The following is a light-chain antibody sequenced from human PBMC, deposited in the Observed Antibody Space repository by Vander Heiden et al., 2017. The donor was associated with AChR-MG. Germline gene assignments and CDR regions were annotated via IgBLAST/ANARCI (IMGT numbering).Light chain of an antibody. CDR1: QSVSSTY. V-gene: IGKV3-20*01. Sequence: DIVLTQSPGTLSLSPGERAALSCRASQSVSSTYLAWYQQKPGQAPRLLIYGASSRAAGIPDRFSGSGSGTDFTLTINRLEPEDFAVYYCQQYGSSPQTFGQGTKVEIK. CDR3: QQYGSSPQT. J-gene: IGKJ1*01. CDR2: GAS.